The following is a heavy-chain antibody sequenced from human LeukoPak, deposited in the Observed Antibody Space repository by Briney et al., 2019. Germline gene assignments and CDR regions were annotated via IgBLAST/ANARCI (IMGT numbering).Heavy chain of an antibody. J-gene: IGHJ5*02. CDR1: GYTFTSYD. CDR3: TRENREAGNWFDP. CDR2: MNPNSGNT. D-gene: IGHD1-14*01. Sequence: ASVKVSCKASGYTFTSYDINWVRQATGQGLEWMGWMNPNSGNTGYAQKFQGRVTMTRNTSISTAYMELSSLRSEDTAVYYCTRENREAGNWFDPWGQGTLVTVSS. V-gene: IGHV1-8*01.